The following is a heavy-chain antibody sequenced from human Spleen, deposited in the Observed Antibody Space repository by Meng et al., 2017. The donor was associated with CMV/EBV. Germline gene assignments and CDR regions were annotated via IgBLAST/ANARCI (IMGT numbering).Heavy chain of an antibody. J-gene: IGHJ6*02. CDR3: ARDYSGSSVKYYYGMDV. CDR2: INPSGGST. Sequence: ASVKVSCKASGYTFTSYYMHWVRQAPGQGLEWMGIINPSGGSTSYAQKFQGRVTMTRDTSTSTVYMELSSLRSEDTAVYYCARDYSGSSVKYYYGMDVWGQGTTVTVSS. CDR1: GYTFTSYY. V-gene: IGHV1-46*01. D-gene: IGHD2-2*01.